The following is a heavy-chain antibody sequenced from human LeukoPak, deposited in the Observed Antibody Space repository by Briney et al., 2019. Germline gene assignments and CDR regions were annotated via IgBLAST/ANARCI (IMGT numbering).Heavy chain of an antibody. J-gene: IGHJ6*02. CDR2: MNPNSGNT. CDR1: GYTFTSYD. D-gene: IGHD5-18*01. Sequence: ASVKVSCKASGYTFTSYDINWVRQATGQGLEWMGWMNPNSGNTGYAQKFQGRVTMTRNTSISTAHMELSSLRSEDTAVYYCARGPFSPFEPFVDTAMVFYYYYGMDVWGQGTTVTVSS. V-gene: IGHV1-8*01. CDR3: ARGPFSPFEPFVDTAMVFYYYYGMDV.